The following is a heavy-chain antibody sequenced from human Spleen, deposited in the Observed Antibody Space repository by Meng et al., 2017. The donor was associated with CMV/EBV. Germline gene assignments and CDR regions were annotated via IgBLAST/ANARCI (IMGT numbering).Heavy chain of an antibody. J-gene: IGHJ4*02. Sequence: GESLKISCAASGFSFSNYGMHWVRQAPGKGLEWVAFIRYDGSNKYYADSVKGRFTISRDNAKNSLYLQMNSLRAEDTAVYYCARDRYDFWSGYPEDYWGQGTLVTVSS. CDR2: IRYDGSNK. D-gene: IGHD3-3*01. CDR1: GFSFSNYG. V-gene: IGHV3-30*02. CDR3: ARDRYDFWSGYPEDY.